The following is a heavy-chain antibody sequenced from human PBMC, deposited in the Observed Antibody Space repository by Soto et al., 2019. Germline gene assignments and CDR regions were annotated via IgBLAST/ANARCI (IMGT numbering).Heavy chain of an antibody. CDR1: GFTFSSYA. Sequence: PRGSLRLSCAASGFTFSSYAMSWVRQAPGKGLEWVSAISGSGGSTYYADSVKGRFTISRDNSKNTLYLQMNSLRAEDTAVYYCAKRAHCSSTNCLYFDYWGQGTLVTVSS. CDR3: AKRAHCSSTNCLYFDY. V-gene: IGHV3-23*01. CDR2: ISGSGGST. D-gene: IGHD2-2*01. J-gene: IGHJ4*02.